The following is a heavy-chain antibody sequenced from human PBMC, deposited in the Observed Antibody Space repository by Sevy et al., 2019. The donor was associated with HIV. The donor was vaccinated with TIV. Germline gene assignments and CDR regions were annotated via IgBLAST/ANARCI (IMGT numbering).Heavy chain of an antibody. CDR2: IKSKTDGGTI. D-gene: IGHD5-12*01. V-gene: IGHV3-15*01. J-gene: IGHJ6*02. Sequence: GGSLRLSCAASGFTFSSAWMSWVRLAPGKGLEWVGRIKSKTDGGTIDYAAPVEGKFTISREGSKNTLYLQINSLKTEDTAVYYCNTDPGYRGYDEEVINDYYYGMDVWGQGTTVTVSS. CDR1: GFTFSSAW. CDR3: NTDPGYRGYDEEVINDYYYGMDV.